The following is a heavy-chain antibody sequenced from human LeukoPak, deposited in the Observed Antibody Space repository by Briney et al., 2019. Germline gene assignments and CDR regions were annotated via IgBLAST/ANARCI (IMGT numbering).Heavy chain of an antibody. J-gene: IGHJ4*02. D-gene: IGHD3-22*01. Sequence: AGRSLRLSCAASGFTFDDYAMHWVRQAPGKGLEWVSGISWNSGSIGYADSVKGRFTISRDNAKNSLYLQMNSLRAEDTAVYYCARLLNYYDSSGYSYFDYWGQGTLVTVSS. CDR2: ISWNSGSI. CDR3: ARLLNYYDSSGYSYFDY. V-gene: IGHV3-9*01. CDR1: GFTFDDYA.